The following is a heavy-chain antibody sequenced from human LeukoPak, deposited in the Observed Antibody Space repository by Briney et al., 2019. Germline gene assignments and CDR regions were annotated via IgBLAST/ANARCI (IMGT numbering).Heavy chain of an antibody. D-gene: IGHD5-18*01. CDR1: GYTFTDYY. CDR3: ARRAREYSHDAFDI. J-gene: IGHJ3*02. V-gene: IGHV1-2*02. CDR2: INPNSRGT. Sequence: ASVKVSCKASGYTFTDYYMHWVRQAPGQGLEWMGWINPNSRGTDSAQKFQGRFSMTRDTSISTAYMELSRLRSDDSAVYYCARRAREYSHDAFDIWGQGTMVTVSS.